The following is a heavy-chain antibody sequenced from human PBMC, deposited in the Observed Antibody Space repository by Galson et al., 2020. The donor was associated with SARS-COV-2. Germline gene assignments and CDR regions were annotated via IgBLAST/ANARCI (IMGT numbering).Heavy chain of an antibody. J-gene: IGHJ3*02. CDR1: GFTFSSYG. CDR2: ISYDGSNK. V-gene: IGHV3-30*18. CDR3: AKSYSGSYYDAFDI. D-gene: IGHD1-26*01. Sequence: GGSLRLSCAASGFTFSSYGMHWVRQAPGKGLEWVAVISYDGSNKYYADSVKGRFTISRDNSKNPLYLQMNSLGAEDTAVYYCAKSYSGSYYDAFDIWGQGTMVTVSS.